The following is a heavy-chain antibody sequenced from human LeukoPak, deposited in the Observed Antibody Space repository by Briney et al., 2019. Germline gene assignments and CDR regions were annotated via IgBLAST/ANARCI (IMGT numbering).Heavy chain of an antibody. D-gene: IGHD1-26*01. CDR1: GGSISSYY. CDR3: VRGGTFYLPY. J-gene: IGHJ4*02. Sequence: SETLSLTCTVSGGSISSYYWSWIRQPPGKGLEWIGEIFHTGPTNYNPSLKSRVTISMDKSEKQVSLRLNSVTAADTAIYYCVRGGTFYLPYWGRGILVTVSS. V-gene: IGHV4-59*12. CDR2: IFHTGPT.